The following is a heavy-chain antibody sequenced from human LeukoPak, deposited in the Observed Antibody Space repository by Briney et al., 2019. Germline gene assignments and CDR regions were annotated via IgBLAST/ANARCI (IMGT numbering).Heavy chain of an antibody. J-gene: IGHJ3*02. V-gene: IGHV1-2*02. CDR3: AREVDAFDI. CDR2: INPHSGGT. CDR1: GYTFTGYY. Sequence: ASVKVSFEASGYTFTGYYIHWVRQAPGQGLEWMGWINPHSGGTNFAQKFQGRVTMTRDTSISTAYMELSRLRSDDTAVYYCAREVDAFDIWGQGTMVTVSS.